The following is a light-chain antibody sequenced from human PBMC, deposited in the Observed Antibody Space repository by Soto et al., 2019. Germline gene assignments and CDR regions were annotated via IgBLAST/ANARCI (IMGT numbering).Light chain of an antibody. CDR2: WAS. CDR3: QKYHSDPIN. J-gene: IGKJ5*01. CDR1: RRVLYSPNNKNY. V-gene: IGKV4-1*01. Sequence: DIVMTQSPDSLAVSLGERATINCKSSRRVLYSPNNKNYLAWYQHKPGQPPRLFIYWASTRGSGVPDRFSGSGSGTDFTLTISNVEAEDVAIYYCQKYHSDPINCGQGKRREIK.